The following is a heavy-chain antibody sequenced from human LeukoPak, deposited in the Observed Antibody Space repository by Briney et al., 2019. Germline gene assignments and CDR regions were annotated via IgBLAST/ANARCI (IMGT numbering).Heavy chain of an antibody. D-gene: IGHD5-24*01. CDR2: ISSSSSYI. V-gene: IGHV3-21*01. J-gene: IGHJ4*02. CDR1: GFTFSSYS. CDR3: ARVERWLQLPDY. Sequence: GGSLRLSCAVSGFTFSSYSMNWVRQAPGKGLEWVSSISSSSSYIYYADSVKGRFTISRDNAKNSLYLQMNSLRAEDTAVYYCARVERWLQLPDYWGQGTLVTVSS.